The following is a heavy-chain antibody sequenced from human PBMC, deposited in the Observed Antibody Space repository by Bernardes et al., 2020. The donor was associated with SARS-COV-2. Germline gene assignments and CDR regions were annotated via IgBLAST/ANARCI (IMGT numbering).Heavy chain of an antibody. CDR2: IYHNGNT. CDR1: GDSISNLHW. D-gene: IGHD3-9*01. J-gene: IGHJ4*02. V-gene: IGHV4-4*02. CDR3: ARGYFDWLSPYYFDY. Sequence: SETLSLTCAVSGDSISNLHWCSWVRQSPGTGLEWIGEIYHNGNTYYNPSLKSRVTISVDTSKNQFSLKLSSVTAADTAVYYCARGYFDWLSPYYFDYWGQGTLVTVSS.